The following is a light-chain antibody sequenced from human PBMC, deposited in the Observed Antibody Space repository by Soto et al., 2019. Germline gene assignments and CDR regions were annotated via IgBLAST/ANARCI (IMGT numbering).Light chain of an antibody. Sequence: EIVLTQSPATLSLSPGERATLSCRASQSVSSYLAWYQQKPGQAPRLLIYDASNRATAIQARFSGSGSGTDFTLTISSLEPEDFAVYYCQQRSNWPITFGPGTKVEIK. CDR1: QSVSSY. CDR2: DAS. J-gene: IGKJ3*01. V-gene: IGKV3-11*01. CDR3: QQRSNWPIT.